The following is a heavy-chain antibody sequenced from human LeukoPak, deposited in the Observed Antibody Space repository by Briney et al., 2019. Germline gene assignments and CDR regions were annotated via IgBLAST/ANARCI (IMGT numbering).Heavy chain of an antibody. CDR1: GYTFTGYY. V-gene: IGHV1-2*02. J-gene: IGHJ4*02. D-gene: IGHD5-18*01. CDR2: INPNSGGT. CDR3: ARDRYSYGYCDY. Sequence: ASVKVSCKVSGYTFTGYYMHWVRQAPGQGLEWMGWINPNSGGTNYAQKFQGRVTMTRDTSISTAYMELSRLRSDDTAVYYCARDRYSYGYCDYWGQGTLVTVSS.